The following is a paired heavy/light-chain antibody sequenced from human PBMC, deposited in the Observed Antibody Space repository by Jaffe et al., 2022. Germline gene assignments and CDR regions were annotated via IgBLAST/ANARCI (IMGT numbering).Heavy chain of an antibody. J-gene: IGHJ5*02. CDR2: IDSSGMYI. CDR3: ARTRSYCTVGTCYSDWFDP. D-gene: IGHD2-15*01. Sequence: EVQLVESGGGLVKPGGSLRLSCAASGFTFNSYSMNWVRQAPGKGLEWISSIDSSGMYIYYGDSMKGRFTISRDNAKNSLFLQMNSLRAEDTAMYYCARTRSYCTVGTCYSDWFDPWGQGTLVTVSS. V-gene: IGHV3-21*02. CDR1: GFTFNSYS.
Light chain of an antibody. CDR3: QSYDSSLNIYV. J-gene: IGLJ1*01. V-gene: IGLV1-40*01. CDR1: NSNFGAGYD. Sequence: QSVLTQPPSVSGAPGQRVTISCTGSNSNFGAGYDVHWYQQLPGTAPKLLIYGNNNRPSGVPDRFSGSKSGSSASLAITGLQAEDEADYYCQSYDSSLNIYVFGTGTKVTVV. CDR2: GNN.